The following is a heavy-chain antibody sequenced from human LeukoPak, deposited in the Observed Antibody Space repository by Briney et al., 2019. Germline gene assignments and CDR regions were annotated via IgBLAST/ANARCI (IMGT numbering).Heavy chain of an antibody. CDR3: AKGYREWELLHY. J-gene: IGHJ4*02. CDR1: GFTFSIYA. V-gene: IGHV3-33*06. CDR2: IWYDGSNK. Sequence: GGSLRLSCAASGFTFSIYAMSWVRQAPGKGLEWVAVIWYDGSNKYYADSVKGRFTISRDNSKNTLYLQMNSLRAEDTAVYYCAKGYREWELLHYWGQGTLVTVSS. D-gene: IGHD1-26*01.